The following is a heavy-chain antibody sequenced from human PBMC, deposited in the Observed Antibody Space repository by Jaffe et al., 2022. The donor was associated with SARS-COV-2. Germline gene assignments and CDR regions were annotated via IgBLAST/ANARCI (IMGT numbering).Heavy chain of an antibody. Sequence: QVQLVQSGAEVKKPGASVKVSCKASGYTFTSYDINWVRQATGQGLEWMGWMNPNSGNTGYAQKFQGRVTMTRNTSISTAYMELSSLRSEDTAVYYCARGTYILGGWNQLPSNWFDPWGQGTLVTVSS. J-gene: IGHJ5*02. V-gene: IGHV1-8*01. D-gene: IGHD2-2*01. CDR2: MNPNSGNT. CDR1: GYTFTSYD. CDR3: ARGTYILGGWNQLPSNWFDP.